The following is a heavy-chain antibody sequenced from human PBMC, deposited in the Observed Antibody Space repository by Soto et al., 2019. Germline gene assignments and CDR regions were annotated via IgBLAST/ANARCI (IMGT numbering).Heavy chain of an antibody. D-gene: IGHD3-22*01. CDR1: GDSISSYY. CDR3: ALRSMAVVPEY. CDR2: LYYGRSA. Sequence: QVQLQESGPGLVKPSETLSHTCAVAGDSISSYYCMWIRQPPGKGLESIGYLYYGRSANYNPSLKSRVTLSVDTSTNQCSLTLSSMTAADTAVYYCALRSMAVVPEYWGQGTLVTVSS. J-gene: IGHJ4*02. V-gene: IGHV4-59*01.